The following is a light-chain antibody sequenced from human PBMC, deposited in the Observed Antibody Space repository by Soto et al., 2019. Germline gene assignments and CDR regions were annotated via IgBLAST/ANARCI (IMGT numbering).Light chain of an antibody. Sequence: QSALTQPASVSGSPGQSITISCAGTSSDVGRYTYVSWYQQHPGKAPKLIIYDVYNRPSGVSNRFSGSKSGNTASLTISGLQAEDEADYYCTSYTSTRTPYVFGGGTKLTLL. J-gene: IGLJ1*01. CDR1: SSDVGRYTY. CDR3: TSYTSTRTPYV. CDR2: DVY. V-gene: IGLV2-14*01.